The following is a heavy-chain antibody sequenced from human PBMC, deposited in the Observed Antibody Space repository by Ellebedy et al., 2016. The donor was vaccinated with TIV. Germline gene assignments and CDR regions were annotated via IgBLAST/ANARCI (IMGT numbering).Heavy chain of an antibody. CDR2: ISGSGDST. CDR3: ARDPPILIMLVVADY. J-gene: IGHJ4*02. D-gene: IGHD3-22*01. Sequence: PGGSLRLSCAASGFYFSTYAMSWVRQAPGKGLEWVSGISGSGDSTSYADSVKGRFTISRDNSKNTLCLQMSGLGAEDTAVYYCARDPPILIMLVVADYWGQGTLVTVSS. V-gene: IGHV3-23*01. CDR1: GFYFSTYA.